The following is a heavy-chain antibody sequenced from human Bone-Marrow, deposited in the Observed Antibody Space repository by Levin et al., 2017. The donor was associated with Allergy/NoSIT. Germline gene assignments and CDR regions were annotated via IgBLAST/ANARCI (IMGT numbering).Heavy chain of an antibody. CDR2: ISYDGSNK. J-gene: IGHJ4*02. CDR3: AKDSRDGYNYPFENFDY. V-gene: IGHV3-30*18. Sequence: LSLTCAASGFPFSDYAMHWVRQAPGKGLEWVAVISYDGSNKYYGDSVKGRFTISRDNSKNTLYLQMNSLRPEDTAIYYCAKDSRDGYNYPFENFDYWGQGTLVTVSS. CDR1: GFPFSDYA. D-gene: IGHD5-24*01.